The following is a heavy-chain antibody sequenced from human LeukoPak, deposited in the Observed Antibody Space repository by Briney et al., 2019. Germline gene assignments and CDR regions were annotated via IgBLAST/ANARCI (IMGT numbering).Heavy chain of an antibody. CDR3: RTGLYSAT. CDR2: VKKDGSEK. CDR1: GFTFSDYW. Sequence: GGSLRLSCAASGFTFSDYWMSWVRQAPEKGLEWVANVKKDGSEKNYVASVRSRFTISRDNARRSLYLYMNNRRPEDTGVYYCRTGLYSATRGQGTLAIVSS. D-gene: IGHD4-11*01. J-gene: IGHJ4*02. V-gene: IGHV3-7*01.